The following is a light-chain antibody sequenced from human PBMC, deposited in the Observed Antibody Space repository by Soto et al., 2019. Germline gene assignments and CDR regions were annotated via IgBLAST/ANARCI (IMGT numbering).Light chain of an antibody. CDR3: QQYGSSPPIT. CDR1: QSISNNY. V-gene: IGKV3-20*01. CDR2: NAS. J-gene: IGKJ5*01. Sequence: EIVLTQSPGTLSLSPGERATLSCRASQSISNNYLAWYQQKPGQAPRLLIYNASSRATGIPDRFSGSGSGTDFTLTISRLEPEDFAVYYCQQYGSSPPITFGQGTRLEIK.